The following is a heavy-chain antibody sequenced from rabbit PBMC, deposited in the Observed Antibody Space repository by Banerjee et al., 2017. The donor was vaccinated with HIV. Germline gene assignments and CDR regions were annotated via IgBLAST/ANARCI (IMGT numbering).Heavy chain of an antibody. CDR2: IYTSSSST. J-gene: IGHJ3*01. Sequence: QEQLEESGGGLVKPEGSLTLTCKASGFDLSSYYYMCWVRQAPGKGLELIACIYTSSSSTWYASWVNGRFTISRSTSLNTVTLQMTSLTAADTATYFCARDLASVIGWNFGLRGQGTLVTVS. V-gene: IGHV1S43*01. CDR3: ARDLASVIGWNFGL. D-gene: IGHD1-1*01. CDR1: GFDLSSYYY.